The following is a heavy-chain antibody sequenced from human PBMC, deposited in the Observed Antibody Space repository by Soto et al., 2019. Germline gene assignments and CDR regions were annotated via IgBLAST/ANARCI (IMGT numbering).Heavy chain of an antibody. CDR1: GFTFSSYG. CDR2: ISYDGSNK. J-gene: IGHJ6*03. Sequence: GGSLRLSCAASGFTFSSYGMHWVRQAPGKGLEWVAVISYDGSNKYYADSVKGRFTISRDNSKNTLYLQMNSLRAEDTAVYYCAKDHEYYYYYFLDFSGKGSSVIGSS. CDR3: AKDHEYYYYYFLDF. V-gene: IGHV3-30*18.